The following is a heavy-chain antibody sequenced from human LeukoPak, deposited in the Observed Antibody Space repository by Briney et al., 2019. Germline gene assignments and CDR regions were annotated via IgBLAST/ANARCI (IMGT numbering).Heavy chain of an antibody. CDR3: ARQKVGSTTIFDC. D-gene: IGHD1-26*01. CDR2: IKQDGSEK. J-gene: IGHJ4*02. Sequence: GGSLRLSCAASGFTFSSYWMSWVRQAPGKGLEWVANIKQDGSEKYYVDSVKGRFTISRDNAKNSLYLQMNSLRAEDTAVYYCARQKVGSTTIFDCWGQGTLVTVSS. CDR1: GFTFSSYW. V-gene: IGHV3-7*01.